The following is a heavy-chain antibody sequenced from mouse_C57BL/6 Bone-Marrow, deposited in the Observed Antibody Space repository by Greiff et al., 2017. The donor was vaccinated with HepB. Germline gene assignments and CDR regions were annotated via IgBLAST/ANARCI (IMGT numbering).Heavy chain of an antibody. CDR2: ISYDGSN. CDR1: GYSITSGYY. CDR3: AREEGRTGTYFDF. Sequence: VQLQQSGPGLVKPSQSLSLTCSVTGYSITSGYYWNWIRQFPGNKLEWMGYISYDGSNNYNPSLKNRISITRDTSKNQFFLKLNSVTTEDTATYYCAREEGRTGTYFDFWGQGTTLTVSS. J-gene: IGHJ2*01. V-gene: IGHV3-6*01. D-gene: IGHD4-1*01.